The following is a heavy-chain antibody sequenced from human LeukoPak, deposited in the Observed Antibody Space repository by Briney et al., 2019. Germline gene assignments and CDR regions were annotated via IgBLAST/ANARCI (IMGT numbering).Heavy chain of an antibody. CDR3: ARDYNWYFDL. Sequence: GGSLRLSCAASGFTFRSYSMNWVRQAPGKGLEWVSSITSSSAYIYYADSVKGRFTISRDNAKNSLYLQMNSLRAEDTAVYYCARDYNWYFDLWGRGTLVTVSS. CDR2: ITSSSAYI. V-gene: IGHV3-21*01. J-gene: IGHJ2*01. CDR1: GFTFRSYS.